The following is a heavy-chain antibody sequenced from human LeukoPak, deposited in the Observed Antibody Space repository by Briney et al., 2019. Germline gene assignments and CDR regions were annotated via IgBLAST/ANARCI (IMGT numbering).Heavy chain of an antibody. CDR3: ARGYYYGSGRPFDY. CDR1: GVSFSGYY. J-gene: IGHJ4*02. Sequence: SETLSLTCAVYGVSFSGYYWSWIRQPPGKGLEWIGEINHSGSTNYNPSLKSRVTISVDTSKNQFSLKLSSVTAADTAVYYCARGYYYGSGRPFDYWGQGTLVTVSS. CDR2: INHSGST. V-gene: IGHV4-34*01. D-gene: IGHD3-10*01.